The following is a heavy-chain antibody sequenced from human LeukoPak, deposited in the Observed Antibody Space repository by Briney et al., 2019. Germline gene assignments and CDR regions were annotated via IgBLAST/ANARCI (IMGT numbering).Heavy chain of an antibody. CDR2: INSDGSSI. J-gene: IGHJ4*02. D-gene: IGHD1-26*01. CDR1: GFTFSNYW. V-gene: IGHV3-74*01. Sequence: GGSLRLSCAASGFTFSNYWMHWVRQVPGKGLVWVSRINSDGSSISYADSVKGRFTISRDNAKNSLYLQMNSLRAEDTAVYYCARDGILGANSLPNFDYWGQGALVTVSS. CDR3: ARDGILGANSLPNFDY.